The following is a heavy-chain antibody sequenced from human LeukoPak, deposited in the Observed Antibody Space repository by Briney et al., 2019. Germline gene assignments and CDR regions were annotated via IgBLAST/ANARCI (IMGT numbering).Heavy chain of an antibody. CDR3: AKDKGYGDYVTYGYYYGMDV. Sequence: SETLSLTCTVSGGSISSYYWSWIRQPPGKGLEWIGYIYYSGSTNYNPSLKSRVTISVDTSKNQFSLKLSSVTAADTAVYYCAKDKGYGDYVTYGYYYGMDVWGQGTTVTVSS. CDR2: IYYSGST. CDR1: GGSISSYY. J-gene: IGHJ6*02. D-gene: IGHD4-17*01. V-gene: IGHV4-59*01.